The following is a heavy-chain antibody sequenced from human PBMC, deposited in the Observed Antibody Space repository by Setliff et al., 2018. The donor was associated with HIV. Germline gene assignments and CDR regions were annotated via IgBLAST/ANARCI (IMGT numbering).Heavy chain of an antibody. CDR3: ARGLTDRGDAFDI. Sequence: ASVKVSCKASGGTFSSYAISWVRQAPGQGLEWVGRIIPIFGTANYAQKFQGRVTITADKSTSTAYMELSSLRSEDTAVYYCARGLTDRGDAFDIWGQGTMVTVSS. J-gene: IGHJ3*02. CDR1: GGTFSSYA. CDR2: IIPIFGTA. D-gene: IGHD7-27*01. V-gene: IGHV1-69*06.